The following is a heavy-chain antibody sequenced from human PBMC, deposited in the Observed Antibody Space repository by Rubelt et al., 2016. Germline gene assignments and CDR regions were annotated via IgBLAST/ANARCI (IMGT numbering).Heavy chain of an antibody. V-gene: IGHV4-59*01. J-gene: IGHJ5*02. CDR3: ARFTYTYGYDWIDP. CDR2: IYYSGST. Sequence: QVQLQESGPGLVKPSETLSLTCTVSGGSISGYYWSWIRQPPGKGLEWIGYIYYSGSTKYNPSLNSRVTMSVDTSNNQFSLKLSSVTAADTAVYYCARFTYTYGYDWIDPWGQGTLVTVSS. CDR1: GGSISGYY. D-gene: IGHD5-18*01.